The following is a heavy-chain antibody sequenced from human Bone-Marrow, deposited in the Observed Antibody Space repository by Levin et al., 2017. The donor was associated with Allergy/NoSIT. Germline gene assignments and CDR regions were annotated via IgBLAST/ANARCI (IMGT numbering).Heavy chain of an antibody. CDR2: INPSSGGT. D-gene: IGHD3-10*01. V-gene: IGHV1-2*02. Sequence: GESLKISCKASGYTFTDYYIHWVRQAPRQGLEWMGWINPSSGGTSYAQKFQGSVSLTRDTSISTVYMELSSLRSDDTAVYYCARRKWSTSGEFDHWGQGTLVTVPS. CDR3: ARRKWSTSGEFDH. CDR1: GYTFTDYY. J-gene: IGHJ4*02.